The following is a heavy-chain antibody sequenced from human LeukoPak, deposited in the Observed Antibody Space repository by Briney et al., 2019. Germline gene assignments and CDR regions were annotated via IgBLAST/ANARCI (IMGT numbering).Heavy chain of an antibody. CDR3: ARSSSSIFHHIDY. CDR1: GGSISSSSYY. J-gene: IGHJ4*02. D-gene: IGHD6-6*01. Sequence: SETLSLTCTVSGGSISSSSYYWGWIRQPPGEGLEWIGSIYYSGSTHYNPSLKSRVTISVDTSKNQFSLKLSSVTAADAAVHYCARSSSSIFHHIDYWGQGTLVTVSS. CDR2: IYYSGST. V-gene: IGHV4-39*07.